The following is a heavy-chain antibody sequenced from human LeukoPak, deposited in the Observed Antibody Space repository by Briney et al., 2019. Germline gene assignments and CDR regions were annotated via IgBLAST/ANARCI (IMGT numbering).Heavy chain of an antibody. D-gene: IGHD6-13*01. CDR1: GGSISSGGYY. CDR2: IYHSGST. V-gene: IGHV4-30-2*01. J-gene: IGHJ6*02. Sequence: SETLSLTCTVSGGSISSGGYYWSWIRQPSGKGLEWIGYIYHSGSTYYNPSLKSRVTISVDTSKNQFSLKLSSVTAADTAVYYCARDGAAGLYYYYYGMDVWGQGTTVTVSS. CDR3: ARDGAAGLYYYYYGMDV.